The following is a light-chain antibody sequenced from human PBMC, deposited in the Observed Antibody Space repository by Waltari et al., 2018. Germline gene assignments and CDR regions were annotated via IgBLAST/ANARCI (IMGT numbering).Light chain of an antibody. Sequence: QSALTQPASVSGSPGQSITISCTGTSSDIGAYTFVPWYQKHPGKAPKVMIYDVNNRPSGVSSRFSGSKSGNTASLTISGLQAEDEADYSCSSYTTGSTRYVFGSGTKVTVL. V-gene: IGLV2-14*03. CDR2: DVN. CDR1: SSDIGAYTF. J-gene: IGLJ1*01. CDR3: SSYTTGSTRYV.